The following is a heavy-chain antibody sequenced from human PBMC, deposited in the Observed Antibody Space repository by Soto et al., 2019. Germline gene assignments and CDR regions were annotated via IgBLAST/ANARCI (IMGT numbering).Heavy chain of an antibody. CDR1: GFTFSSYA. V-gene: IGHV3-23*01. J-gene: IGHJ5*02. Sequence: EVQLLESGGGLVQPGGSLRLSCAASGFTFSSYAMTWVRQAPGKGLEWVSAISGSGGNTYYADSVKGRFTISRLNSKNTLYLQMNSLRAEDTAVYFCAKEPLLGDTYAYFAWGQGTLVTVSS. D-gene: IGHD5-18*01. CDR3: AKEPLLGDTYAYFA. CDR2: ISGSGGNT.